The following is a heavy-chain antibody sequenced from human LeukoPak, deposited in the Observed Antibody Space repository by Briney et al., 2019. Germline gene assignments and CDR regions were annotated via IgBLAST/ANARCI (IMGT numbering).Heavy chain of an antibody. CDR3: ARHRREGSYDFWSGSIGALDY. V-gene: IGHV4-34*01. J-gene: IGHJ4*02. CDR2: INHSGST. Sequence: SETLSLTCAVYGGSFSGYYWSWIRQPPGKGLEWIGEINHSGSTNYNPSLKSRVTISVDTSKNQFSLKLSSVTAADTAVYYCARHRREGSYDFWSGSIGALDYWGQGTLVTVSS. D-gene: IGHD3-3*01. CDR1: GGSFSGYY.